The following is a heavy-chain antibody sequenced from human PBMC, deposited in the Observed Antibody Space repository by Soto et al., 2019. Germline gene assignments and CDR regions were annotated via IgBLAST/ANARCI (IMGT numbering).Heavy chain of an antibody. D-gene: IGHD2-8*01. CDR2: ISYDGSNK. V-gene: IGHV3-30*18. Sequence: PGGSLRLSCAASGFTFSSYGMHWVRQAPGKGLEWVAVISYDGSNKYYADSVKGRFTISRDNSKNTLYLKMNSLRAEDTAVYYCAKGDGPLVYWGQGTLVTVSS. CDR3: AKGDGPLVY. J-gene: IGHJ4*02. CDR1: GFTFSSYG.